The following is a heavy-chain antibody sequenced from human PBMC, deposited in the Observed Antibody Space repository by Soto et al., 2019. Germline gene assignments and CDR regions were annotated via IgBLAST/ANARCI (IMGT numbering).Heavy chain of an antibody. Sequence: EVQLVESGGGLVQPGGSLRLSCSASGFAFRIYEMDWVRQAPGKGLEWVSYIDTSGSPIYYADSVEGRFTISRDNTKNSLYLHMSSLRVEDTAVYYCAKEYGRLDYWGQGTLVTVSS. V-gene: IGHV3-48*03. J-gene: IGHJ4*02. CDR1: GFAFRIYE. CDR3: AKEYGRLDY. CDR2: IDTSGSPI. D-gene: IGHD4-17*01.